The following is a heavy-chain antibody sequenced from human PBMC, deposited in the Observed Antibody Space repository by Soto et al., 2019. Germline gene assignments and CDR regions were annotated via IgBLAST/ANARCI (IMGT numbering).Heavy chain of an antibody. CDR1: GFTFRINA. D-gene: IGHD2-8*01. CDR2: ISGAGVST. CDR3: AKPTGTKGGWLFDAFDI. J-gene: IGHJ3*02. Sequence: EVQLLESGGGLVQPGGSLRISCAASGFTFRINAMTWVRQAPGRGLEWASGISGAGVSTYYADSVKGRFTLSRDNSKNTVFLQMNSLTAEDTAVFYCAKPTGTKGGWLFDAFDIWGQGTMVTVSS. V-gene: IGHV3-23*01.